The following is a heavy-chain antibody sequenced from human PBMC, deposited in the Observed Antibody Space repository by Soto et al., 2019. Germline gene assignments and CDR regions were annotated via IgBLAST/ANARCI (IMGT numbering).Heavy chain of an antibody. J-gene: IGHJ4*02. V-gene: IGHV4-31*03. CDR3: ASTHPSVLRYFDY. CDR2: IYYSGST. Sequence: SETLSLTCTVSGGSISSGGYYWSWIRQHPGKGLEWIGYIYYSGSTYCNPSLKSRVTISVDTSKNQFSLKLSSVTAADTAVYYCASTHPSVLRYFDYWGQGTLVTVSS. CDR1: GGSISSGGYY.